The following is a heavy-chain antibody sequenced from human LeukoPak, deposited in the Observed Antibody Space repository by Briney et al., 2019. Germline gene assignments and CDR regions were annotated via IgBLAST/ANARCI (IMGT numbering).Heavy chain of an antibody. J-gene: IGHJ4*02. CDR2: IYYSGRT. CDR1: GGSISSYY. CDR3: ARGSGSNSWYFDY. D-gene: IGHD6-13*01. V-gene: IGHV4-59*12. Sequence: NASETLSLTCTVSGGSISSYYWNWIRQPPGKGLEWIGYIYYSGRTNYNPSLKSRVTISVDTSKNQFSLKLSSVTPEDTAVYYCARGSGSNSWYFDYWGQGTLVTVSS.